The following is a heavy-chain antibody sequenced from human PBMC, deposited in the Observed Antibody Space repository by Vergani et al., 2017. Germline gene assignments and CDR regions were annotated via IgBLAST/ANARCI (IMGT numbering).Heavy chain of an antibody. Sequence: EVQLVESGGGLVQPGRSLRLSCAASGFTFDDYAMHWVRQAPGKGLEWVSGISWNSGSIGYADSVKGRFTISRDNAKNSLYLQMNSLRAEDTALYYCAKDLGSGSYLTPDAFDIWGQGTMVTVSS. CDR1: GFTFDDYA. J-gene: IGHJ3*02. V-gene: IGHV3-9*01. CDR3: AKDLGSGSYLTPDAFDI. D-gene: IGHD1-26*01. CDR2: ISWNSGSI.